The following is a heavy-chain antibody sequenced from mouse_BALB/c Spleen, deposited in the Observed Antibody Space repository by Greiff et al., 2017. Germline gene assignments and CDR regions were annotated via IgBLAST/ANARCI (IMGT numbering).Heavy chain of an antibody. CDR2: IDPENGDT. Sequence: EVKLQESGAELVRSGASVKLSCTASGFNIKDYYMHWVKQRPEQGLEWIGWIDPENGDTEYAPKFQGKATMTADTSSNTAYLQLSSLTSEDTAVYYCKGNYVSFDYWGQGTTLTVSS. J-gene: IGHJ2*01. CDR3: KGNYVSFDY. V-gene: IGHV14-4*02. D-gene: IGHD2-1*01. CDR1: GFNIKDYY.